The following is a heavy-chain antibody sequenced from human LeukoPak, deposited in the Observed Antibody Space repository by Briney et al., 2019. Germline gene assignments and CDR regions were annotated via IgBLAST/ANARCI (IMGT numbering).Heavy chain of an antibody. CDR1: GGTFSSYT. Sequence: ASVKVSCKASGGTFSSYTISWVRQAPGQGLEWMGRIIPILGIANYAQKFQGRVTITAGKSTRTAYMELSRLRSEDTAVYYCARAAGIATAQTPYGMDVWGQGTTVTVSS. J-gene: IGHJ6*02. CDR3: ARAAGIATAQTPYGMDV. CDR2: IIPILGIA. V-gene: IGHV1-69*02. D-gene: IGHD1-26*01.